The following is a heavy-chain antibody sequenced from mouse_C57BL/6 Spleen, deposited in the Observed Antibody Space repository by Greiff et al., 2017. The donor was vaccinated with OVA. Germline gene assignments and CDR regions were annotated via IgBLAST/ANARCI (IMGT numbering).Heavy chain of an antibody. CDR2: ISSGGDYI. V-gene: IGHV5-9-1*02. Sequence: EVQLVESGEGLVKPGGSLKLSCAASGFTFSSYAMSWVRQTPEKRLEWVAYISSGGDYIYYADTVKGLFTISRDNARNTLYLQMSSLKSEDTAMYYCTRGDGYYPFAYWGQGTLVTVSA. J-gene: IGHJ3*01. D-gene: IGHD2-3*01. CDR1: GFTFSSYA. CDR3: TRGDGYYPFAY.